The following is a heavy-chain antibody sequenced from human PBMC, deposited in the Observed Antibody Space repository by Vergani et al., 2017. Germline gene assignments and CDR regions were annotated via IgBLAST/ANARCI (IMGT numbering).Heavy chain of an antibody. Sequence: QVQLQESGPRLVKPSETLSLTCTVSGDSMSPYYWSWIRQPPGRGLEWIGFIYYSGSTSYNPSLRSRVTLSVDLSKNQFSLKVNSVTAADTAVYYCARRVADRQVVGDVFYYYMDVWNKGTTVTVSS. J-gene: IGHJ6*03. CDR1: GDSMSPYY. CDR3: ARRVADRQVVGDVFYYYMDV. D-gene: IGHD3-16*01. CDR2: IYYSGST. V-gene: IGHV4-59*01.